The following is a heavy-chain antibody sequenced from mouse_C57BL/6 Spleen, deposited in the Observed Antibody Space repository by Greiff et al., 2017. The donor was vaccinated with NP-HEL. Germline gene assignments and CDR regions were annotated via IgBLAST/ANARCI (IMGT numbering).Heavy chain of an antibody. D-gene: IGHD1-2*01. V-gene: IGHV5-4*01. CDR2: ISDGGSYT. CDR3: ARGGTTAFDY. CDR1: GFTFSSYA. Sequence: EVQLQQSGGGLVKPGGSLKLSCAASGFTFSSYAMSWVRQTPEKRLEWVATISDGGSYTYYPDNVKGRFTISRDNAKNNLYLQMSHLKSEDTAMYYCARGGTTAFDYWGQGTTLTVSS. J-gene: IGHJ2*01.